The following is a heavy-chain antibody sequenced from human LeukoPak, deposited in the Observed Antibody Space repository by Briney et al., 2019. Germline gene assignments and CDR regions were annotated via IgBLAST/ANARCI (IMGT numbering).Heavy chain of an antibody. V-gene: IGHV3-21*01. J-gene: IGHJ4*02. CDR3: ARDQYYYDSSGYLFDY. CDR2: IRSSSSYI. D-gene: IGHD3-22*01. CDR1: GFTFSSYS. Sequence: GASLILSCAASGFTFSSYSMNWVRQPPGKGLEWVSSIRSSSSYIYYADSVKGRFTISRDNAKKSLYLQMNSLRAEDTAMYYCARDQYYYDSSGYLFDYWGQGTLVTVSS.